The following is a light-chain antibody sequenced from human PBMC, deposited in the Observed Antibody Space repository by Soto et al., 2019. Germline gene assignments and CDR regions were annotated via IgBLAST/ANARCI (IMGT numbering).Light chain of an antibody. J-gene: IGKJ5*01. V-gene: IGKV2-28*01. CDR3: MQALHTPAIT. CDR2: LGS. CDR1: QSLLHSNGYNY. Sequence: DIVMTQSPLSLPVTPGEPASISCRSSQSLLHSNGYNYLDWYMQKPGQSPQLLIYLGSNRASGVPDRFSGCGSGTDFTLKISRVEAEDVGVYYCMQALHTPAITFGQGTLLEIK.